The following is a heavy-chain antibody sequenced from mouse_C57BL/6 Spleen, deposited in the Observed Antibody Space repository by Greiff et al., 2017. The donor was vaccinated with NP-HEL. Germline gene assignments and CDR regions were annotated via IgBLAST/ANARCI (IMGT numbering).Heavy chain of an antibody. CDR2: ISPRDGST. V-gene: IGHV1-85*01. D-gene: IGHD3-2*02. CDR3: VRFAAQATSDY. CDR1: GYTFTSYD. Sequence: VQLQQSGPELVKPGASVKLSCKASGYTFTSYDINWVKQRPGQGLEWIGWISPRDGSTKYNEKVKCKATLTVDKPSSTAYMQLSSLTSEDSAVYYCVRFAAQATSDYWGQGTTLTVSS. J-gene: IGHJ2*01.